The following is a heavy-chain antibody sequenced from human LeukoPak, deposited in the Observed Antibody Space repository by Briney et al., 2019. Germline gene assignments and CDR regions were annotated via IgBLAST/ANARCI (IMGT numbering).Heavy chain of an antibody. Sequence: SETLSLTCTVSGGSISSSSYYWGWIRQPPGKGLEWIGSIYYSGSTYYNPSLKSRVTISVDTSKNQFSLKLSSVTAADTAVYYCARDRPTPPHSTDAFDIWGQGTMVTVSS. V-gene: IGHV4-39*07. J-gene: IGHJ3*02. CDR1: GGSISSSSYY. CDR3: ARDRPTPPHSTDAFDI. CDR2: IYYSGST. D-gene: IGHD6-6*01.